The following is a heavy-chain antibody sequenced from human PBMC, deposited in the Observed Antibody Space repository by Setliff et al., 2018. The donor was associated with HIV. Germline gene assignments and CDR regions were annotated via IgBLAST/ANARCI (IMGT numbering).Heavy chain of an antibody. Sequence: SETLSLTCAVSGGSISSSNWWSWVRQPPGKGLEWIGEIYHSGSTNYNPSLKSRVTISVDKSKNQSSLKLSSVTAADTAVYYCAGDRPYSGYPDWGQGTLVTVSS. CDR2: IYHSGST. J-gene: IGHJ4*02. CDR1: GGSISSSNW. V-gene: IGHV4-4*02. CDR3: AGDRPYSGYPD. D-gene: IGHD5-12*01.